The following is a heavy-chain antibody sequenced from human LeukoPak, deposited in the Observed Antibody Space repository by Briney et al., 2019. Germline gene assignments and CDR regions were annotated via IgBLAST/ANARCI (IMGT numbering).Heavy chain of an antibody. D-gene: IGHD6-19*01. Sequence: GGSLRLSCAASGFALRSHWMTWVRQAPGKGLEWVSSISSSSSYIYYADSVKGRFTISRDNAKNSLYLQMNSLRAEDTAVYYCAGVGSGWYFDYWGQGTLVTVSS. CDR3: AGVGSGWYFDY. V-gene: IGHV3-21*01. CDR1: GFALRSHW. CDR2: ISSSSSYI. J-gene: IGHJ4*02.